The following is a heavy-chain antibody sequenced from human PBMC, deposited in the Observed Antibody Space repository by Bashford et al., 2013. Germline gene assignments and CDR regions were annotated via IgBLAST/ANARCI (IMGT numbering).Heavy chain of an antibody. V-gene: IGHV1-2*02. CDR1: GYTFTGYY. D-gene: IGHD3-3*01. CDR3: ARADSRNYDCFDCRFPGRYYFDY. J-gene: IGHJ4*02. CDR2: IDPNSGDT. Sequence: ASVKVSCKASGYTFTGYYMHWVRQAPGQGLEWMGWIDPNSGDTNYARNFQGRVTLTRDTSITTAYMELNRLTSDDTALYYCARADSRNYDCFDCRFPGRYYFDYWGQGTLVTVSS.